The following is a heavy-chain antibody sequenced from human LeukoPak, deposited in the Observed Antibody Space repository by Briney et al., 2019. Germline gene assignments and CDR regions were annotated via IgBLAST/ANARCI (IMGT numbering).Heavy chain of an antibody. CDR1: GFTFSSYA. D-gene: IGHD3-10*01. CDR2: ISGSGGST. CDR3: ANRGLWFGVFGGPYYYFDY. Sequence: GGSLRLSCAASGFTFSSYAMSWVRQAPGKGLEWVSAISGSGGSTYYADSVKGRFTISRDNSKNTLYLQMNSLRAEDTAVYYCANRGLWFGVFGGPYYYFDYWGQGTLVTVSS. V-gene: IGHV3-23*01. J-gene: IGHJ4*02.